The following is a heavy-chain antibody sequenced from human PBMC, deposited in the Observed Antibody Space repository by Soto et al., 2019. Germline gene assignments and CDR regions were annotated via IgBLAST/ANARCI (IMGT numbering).Heavy chain of an antibody. V-gene: IGHV6-1*01. CDR3: AGGRFNGFCM. CDR2: TYYRSKWYN. CDR1: GDSVSINSVA. D-gene: IGHD3-3*01. Sequence: VQLQHSGPGLVKPWQTLSLTCAISGDSVSINSVAWNWMRQSPLRGLEWMGRTYYRSKWYNDYVVPVKCRIATNPGTSESPLSLQLHSVTPVDTAVYHCAGGRFNGFCMWGQGTMVTCSS. J-gene: IGHJ3*02.